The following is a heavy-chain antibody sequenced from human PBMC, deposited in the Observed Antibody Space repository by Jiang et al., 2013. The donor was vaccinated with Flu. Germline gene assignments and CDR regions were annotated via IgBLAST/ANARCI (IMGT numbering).Heavy chain of an antibody. V-gene: IGHV2-5*06. J-gene: IGHJ4*02. Sequence: KPTQTLTLTCTFSGFSLSTSGVGVGWIRQPPGKALEWLALIYWDDDKRYSPSLKSRLTITKDTSKNQVVLTMTNMDPVDTATYYCAHSVDTAIHSYFDYWGQGTLVTVSS. CDR3: AHSVDTAIHSYFDY. D-gene: IGHD5-18*01. CDR1: GFSLSTSGVG. CDR2: IYWDDDK.